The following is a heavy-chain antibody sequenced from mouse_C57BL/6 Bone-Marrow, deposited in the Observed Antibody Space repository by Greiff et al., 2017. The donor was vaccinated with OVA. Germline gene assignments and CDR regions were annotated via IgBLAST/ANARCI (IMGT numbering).Heavy chain of an antibody. Sequence: VKLMESGPELVKPGASVKISCKASGYSFTSYYIHWVKQRPGQGLEWIGWIYPGSGNTKYNEKFKGKATLTADTSSSTAYMQLSSLTSEDSAVYYCARWDLDYWGQGTTLTVSS. J-gene: IGHJ2*01. CDR1: GYSFTSYY. V-gene: IGHV1-66*01. CDR2: IYPGSGNT. CDR3: ARWDLDY. D-gene: IGHD4-1*01.